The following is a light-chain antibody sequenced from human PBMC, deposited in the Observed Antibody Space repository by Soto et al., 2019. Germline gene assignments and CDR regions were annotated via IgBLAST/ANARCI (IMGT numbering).Light chain of an antibody. J-gene: IGKJ1*01. V-gene: IGKV3-20*01. Sequence: EIVLTHSPGTLSLSPGERATLSFSTSQTLSSSFLAWYQQTPGQAPRLLIYDTSTRAIDIPDRFSGSGSGTDFTLTISRLEPEDFAVYYCQQYGYLGTFGQGTKVDIK. CDR1: QTLSSSF. CDR3: QQYGYLGT. CDR2: DTS.